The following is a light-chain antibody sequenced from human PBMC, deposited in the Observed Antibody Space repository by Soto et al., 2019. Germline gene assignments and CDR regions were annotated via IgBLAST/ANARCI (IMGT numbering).Light chain of an antibody. J-gene: IGKJ4*01. CDR1: QDISNY. CDR2: DAS. V-gene: IGKV1-33*01. Sequence: DIQMTQSPSSLSASVGDRGTITCQATQDISNYLNWYQQKPGKAPKLLIYDASNLQTGVPSRFSAYRSETDFTFTISSLQPEDIATYYCQQYDDLPLTFGGGTKVDIK. CDR3: QQYDDLPLT.